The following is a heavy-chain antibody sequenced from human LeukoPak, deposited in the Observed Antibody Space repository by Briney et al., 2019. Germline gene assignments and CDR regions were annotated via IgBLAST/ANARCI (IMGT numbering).Heavy chain of an antibody. CDR3: AKEPRVGLLCHY. Sequence: GGSLRLSCAASGFTFSSYAMSWVRQAPGKGLEWVSAISGSGGSTYYADSVKGRFTISRDNPKNTMYLQMNSLRAEDTAVYYWAKEPRVGLLCHYWGQGTLVTVPS. D-gene: IGHD2-15*01. J-gene: IGHJ4*02. V-gene: IGHV3-23*01. CDR2: ISGSGGST. CDR1: GFTFSSYA.